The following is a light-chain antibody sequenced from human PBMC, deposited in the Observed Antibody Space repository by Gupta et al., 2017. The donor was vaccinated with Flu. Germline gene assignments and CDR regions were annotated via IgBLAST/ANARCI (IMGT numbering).Light chain of an antibody. CDR2: AAS. J-gene: IGKJ4*01. CDR3: QQLNSYPLT. CDR1: QVISSY. Sequence: EDGISISCGARQVISSYIAWYQQKPEKATKLLIDAASTLQSVVPSRFSGSGCGTVFTLTISSLQPEDFATYYCQQLNSYPLTFGGGTKVEIK. V-gene: IGKV1-9*01.